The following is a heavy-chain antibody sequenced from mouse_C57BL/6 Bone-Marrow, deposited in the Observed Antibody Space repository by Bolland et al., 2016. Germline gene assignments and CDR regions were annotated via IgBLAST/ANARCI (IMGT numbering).Heavy chain of an antibody. CDR3: TRSTTVVALDY. Sequence: YAESVKGRFTISRDDSKSSVYLQMNSLRAEDTGIYYCTRSTTVVALDYWGQGTLV. D-gene: IGHD1-1*01. V-gene: IGHV6-6*01. J-gene: IGHJ3*01.